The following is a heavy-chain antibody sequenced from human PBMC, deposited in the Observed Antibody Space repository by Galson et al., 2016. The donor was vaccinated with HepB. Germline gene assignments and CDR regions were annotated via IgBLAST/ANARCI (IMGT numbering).Heavy chain of an antibody. D-gene: IGHD6-13*01. Sequence: SVKVSCKASGYPFINYYIYWVRQAPGQGLEWMGAIIPRGGSTTYPEKFQDRVTMTGDTSTSTLYMELSGLRPDDTAVYFCARRFAAADAPGALDIWGQGTMVTVSS. CDR2: IIPRGGST. CDR1: GYPFINYY. V-gene: IGHV1-46*01. J-gene: IGHJ3*02. CDR3: ARRFAAADAPGALDI.